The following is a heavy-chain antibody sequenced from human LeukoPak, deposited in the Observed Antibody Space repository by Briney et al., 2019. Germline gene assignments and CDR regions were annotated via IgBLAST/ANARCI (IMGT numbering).Heavy chain of an antibody. Sequence: GGSLRLSCAASGFTISTYTLNWVRQAPGKGLEWVSSVSSRSSYIYYADSVKGRFTISRDNAKNSLYLQMNSLRVEDTAVYYCAAGLVTPYWGQGTLVTVSS. CDR1: GFTISTYT. J-gene: IGHJ4*02. CDR2: VSSRSSYI. D-gene: IGHD3/OR15-3a*01. V-gene: IGHV3-21*01. CDR3: AAGLVTPY.